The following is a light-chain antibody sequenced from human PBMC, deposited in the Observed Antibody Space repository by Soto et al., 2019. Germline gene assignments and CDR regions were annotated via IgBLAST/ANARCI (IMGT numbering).Light chain of an antibody. J-gene: IGKJ4*01. V-gene: IGKV3-20*01. Sequence: EIVLTQSPGTLSLSPGERATLSCRASQSVSDNYLGWYQQKPGQAPRLLIYGASSRATGIPDRFSGSGSGTDFTLTISRLEPEDFAVYYCQQYGSSPRVTFGGGNKVEIK. CDR3: QQYGSSPRVT. CDR2: GAS. CDR1: QSVSDNY.